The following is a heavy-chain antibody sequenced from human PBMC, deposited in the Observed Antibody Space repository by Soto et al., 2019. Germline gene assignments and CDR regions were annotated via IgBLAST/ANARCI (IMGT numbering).Heavy chain of an antibody. CDR1: GGTFNTYA. CDR2: IIPVFRAP. J-gene: IGHJ6*02. V-gene: IGHV1-69*12. D-gene: IGHD3-3*02. CDR3: ARDKGRPQLGGNYYHITDV. Sequence: QVHLVQSGAEVKKPGSSVKVSCKVSGGTFNTYAISWVRQAPGQGLEWMGGIIPVFRAPDYAQKFQGRVTITADESARTAHMELTGLRSEDTAVYYCARDKGRPQLGGNYYHITDVWGQGTSVTVSS.